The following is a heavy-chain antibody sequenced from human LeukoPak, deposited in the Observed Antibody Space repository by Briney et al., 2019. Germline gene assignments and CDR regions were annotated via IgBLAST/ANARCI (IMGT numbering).Heavy chain of an antibody. CDR3: AKDFAAYGMDV. Sequence: GGSLRLSCAASGFTFSSYGMHWVRQAPGKGLEWVAVISYDGSNKYYADSVKGRFTLSRDNSKNTLYLQMNSLRAEDTAVYYCAKDFAAYGMDVWGQGTTVTVSS. CDR2: ISYDGSNK. D-gene: IGHD2-15*01. V-gene: IGHV3-30*18. CDR1: GFTFSSYG. J-gene: IGHJ6*02.